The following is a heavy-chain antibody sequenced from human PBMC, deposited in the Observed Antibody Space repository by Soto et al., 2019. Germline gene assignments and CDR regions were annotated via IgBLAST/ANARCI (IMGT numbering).Heavy chain of an antibody. J-gene: IGHJ6*02. Sequence: GESLKISCKASGYRFPNYWIAWVRQVPGKGLELMGIIYPDDTDTRYSPSFQGQVTISADKSIGTAYLQWSGLKASDTAMYYCARQGASGWQNYYGMDVWGQGTTVTVS. V-gene: IGHV5-51*01. D-gene: IGHD6-19*01. CDR1: GYRFPNYW. CDR2: IYPDDTDT. CDR3: ARQGASGWQNYYGMDV.